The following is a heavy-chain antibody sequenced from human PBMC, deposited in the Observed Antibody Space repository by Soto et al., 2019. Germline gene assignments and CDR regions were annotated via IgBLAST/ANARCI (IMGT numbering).Heavy chain of an antibody. CDR1: GFIVSNTY. Sequence: SGGSLRLSCTASGFIVSNTYVNWVRQAPGKGLEWVSVISNRGDTHYADSVRGRFSLSRDISDNTLHLQMNNLRVEDTAVYYCAREPRYCRGGSCSITGDAYDIWGQGTMVTVSS. D-gene: IGHD2-15*01. CDR3: AREPRYCRGGSCSITGDAYDI. CDR2: ISNRGDT. J-gene: IGHJ3*02. V-gene: IGHV3-66*01.